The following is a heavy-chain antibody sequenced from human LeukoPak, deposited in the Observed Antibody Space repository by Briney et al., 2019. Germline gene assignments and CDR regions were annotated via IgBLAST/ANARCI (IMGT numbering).Heavy chain of an antibody. J-gene: IGHJ4*02. Sequence: PSETLSLTCTVSGGSISSSCYFWGRIRQPPGTGLEWIGSIYYGGSTYYSLSLRSRVTISVDTSKNQFSLNLSSVTAADTAVYYCARHDGRGGATMGALDYWGQGSLVTVSS. D-gene: IGHD4/OR15-4a*01. CDR1: GGSISSSCYF. V-gene: IGHV4-39*01. CDR3: ARHDGRGGATMGALDY. CDR2: IYYGGST.